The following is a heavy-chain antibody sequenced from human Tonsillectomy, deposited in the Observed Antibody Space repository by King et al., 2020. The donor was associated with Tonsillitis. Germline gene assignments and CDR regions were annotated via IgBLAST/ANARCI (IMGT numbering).Heavy chain of an antibody. CDR3: ARDFGSGSYYNRPLTY. CDR1: GGSMSAYY. D-gene: IGHD3-10*01. Sequence: VQLQESGPGLVKPSETLSLTCTVSGGSMSAYYWSWIRQTPGKGLEWIGYIYYRGTTKYNASLKTRVTISADTSKNQFSLKLTSVTAADTAVYYCARDFGSGSYYNRPLTYWGQGTLVTVSS. CDR2: IYYRGTT. J-gene: IGHJ4*02. V-gene: IGHV4-59*01.